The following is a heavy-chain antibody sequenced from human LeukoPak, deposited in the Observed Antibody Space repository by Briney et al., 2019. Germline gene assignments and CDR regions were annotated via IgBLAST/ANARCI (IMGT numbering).Heavy chain of an antibody. CDR3: ARDFLIGAPDYLDA. V-gene: IGHV3-30-3*01. CDR1: GFTFTSHP. Sequence: GGSLRLSCIASGFTFTSHPFHWVRQAPGKGLEWVAVIGYDGVHKYYADSVRGRFTISRDDSKNTLFLQMNSLRDEDTALYYCARDFLIGAPDYLDAWGKGTLVSVSS. J-gene: IGHJ4*02. CDR2: IGYDGVHK. D-gene: IGHD3-22*01.